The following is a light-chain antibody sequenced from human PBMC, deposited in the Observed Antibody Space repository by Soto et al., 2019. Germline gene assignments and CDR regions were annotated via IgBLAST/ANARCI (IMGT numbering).Light chain of an antibody. CDR2: EVS. CDR1: SSDVGGYNY. V-gene: IGLV2-14*01. J-gene: IGLJ1*01. CDR3: SSYTSNFTYV. Sequence: QSALTQPASVSGSPGQSITISCTGTSSDVGGYNYVSWSQQHPGKAPKLMIYEVSNRPSGVSNRFFGSKSGNTASLTISGLQAEDEADYYCSSYTSNFTYVFGTGTKLTVL.